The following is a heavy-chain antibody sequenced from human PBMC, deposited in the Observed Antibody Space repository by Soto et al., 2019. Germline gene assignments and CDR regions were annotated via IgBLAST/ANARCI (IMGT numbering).Heavy chain of an antibody. V-gene: IGHV1-18*01. D-gene: IGHD6-19*01. CDR1: GYTFTSYG. Sequence: QVQLVQSGAEVKKPGASVKISCKASGYTFTSYGISWVRQAPGQGLEWMGWISAYNGNTNYAQKLQGRVTMTTDTSTSTAYMELRSLRSDDTAVYYCARDQEQYSSGWSPFDYWGQGTLVTVSS. CDR3: ARDQEQYSSGWSPFDY. J-gene: IGHJ4*02. CDR2: ISAYNGNT.